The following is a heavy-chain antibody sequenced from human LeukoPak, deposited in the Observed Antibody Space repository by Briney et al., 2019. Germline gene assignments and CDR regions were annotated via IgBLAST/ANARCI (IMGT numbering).Heavy chain of an antibody. D-gene: IGHD3-10*02. CDR1: GFTFSSYA. CDR3: AELGITMIGGV. CDR2: ISYDGSNK. V-gene: IGHV3-30*04. J-gene: IGHJ6*04. Sequence: PGGSLRLSCAASGFTFSSYAMHWVRQAPGKGLEWVAVISYDGSNKKYADSVKGRFTVSRDNSKNTLYLQMNSLRAEDTVVYYCAELGITMIGGVWGKGTTVTISS.